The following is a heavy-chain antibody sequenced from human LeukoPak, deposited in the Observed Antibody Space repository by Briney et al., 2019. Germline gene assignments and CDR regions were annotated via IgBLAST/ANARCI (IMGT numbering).Heavy chain of an antibody. V-gene: IGHV4-34*01. CDR3: ARGQMGIVVVPAAISELHYYYYMDV. CDR1: GGSFSGYY. CDR2: INHSGST. J-gene: IGHJ6*03. D-gene: IGHD2-2*03. Sequence: SETLPLTCTVSGGSFSGYYWSWIRQPPGKGLEWIGEINHSGSTNYNPSLKSRVTISVDTSKNQFSLKLSSVTAADTAVYYCARGQMGIVVVPAAISELHYYYYMDVWGKGTTVTVSS.